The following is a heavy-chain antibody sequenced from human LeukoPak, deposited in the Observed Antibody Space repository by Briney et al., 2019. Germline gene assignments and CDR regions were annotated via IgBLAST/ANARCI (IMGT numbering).Heavy chain of an antibody. J-gene: IGHJ4*02. CDR1: GFTFDNYT. Sequence: GGSLRLSCAASGFTFDNYTMHWVRQAPGKGLEWVSGISWNSGSIGYADSVKGRFTLSRDNAKNSLYLQMNSLRIEDTALYYCAKDFRRQQWLVLDYWGQGSLVTVSS. CDR2: ISWNSGSI. V-gene: IGHV3-9*01. CDR3: AKDFRRQQWLVLDY. D-gene: IGHD6-19*01.